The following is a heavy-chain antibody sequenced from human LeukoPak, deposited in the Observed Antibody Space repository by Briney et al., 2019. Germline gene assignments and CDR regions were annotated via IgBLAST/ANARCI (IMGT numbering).Heavy chain of an antibody. CDR2: VFYSGGT. CDR3: ARRVGGPSGFNYYGLDV. Sequence: SETLSLTCTVSGDSISSGNYYWSWIRQPPGKGLEWIGNVFYSGGTYYNPSLKSRVTISVDTSKKQFSLKLSSVTAADTAVYSCARRVGGPSGFNYYGLDVWGQGTTVIVSS. CDR1: GDSISSGNYY. J-gene: IGHJ6*02. D-gene: IGHD2-15*01. V-gene: IGHV4-39*01.